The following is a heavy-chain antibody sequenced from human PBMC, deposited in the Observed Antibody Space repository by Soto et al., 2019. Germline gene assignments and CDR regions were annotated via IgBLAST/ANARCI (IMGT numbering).Heavy chain of an antibody. CDR3: AREGSVIVGNWLDP. D-gene: IGHD3-22*01. CDR2: INPSSGIT. V-gene: IGHV1-46*01. CDR1: GYTFTTYP. Sequence: HVQLVQSGAEVKQPGASVNISCQTSGYTFTTYPMHWVRQAPGQGLEWMGVINPSSGITSFAQKFEGRVTMTRDTSTSTVYMDLTSLRSNDTAVYYCAREGSVIVGNWLDPWGQGTLVTVSS. J-gene: IGHJ5*02.